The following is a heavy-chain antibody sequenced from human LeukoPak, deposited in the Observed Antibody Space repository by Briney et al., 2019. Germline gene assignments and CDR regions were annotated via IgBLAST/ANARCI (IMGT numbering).Heavy chain of an antibody. CDR1: GYTFTNYA. Sequence: ASVKVSCKASGYTFTNYAIHWVRQAPGQSLEWMGQINGGLENTKYSQRFLGRVTITRDMSANTAYMELSSLTSEDTAVYYCARAEVLLSYGHNKHCLDVWGQGTTVTVS. CDR3: ARAEVLLSYGHNKHCLDV. V-gene: IGHV1-3*01. J-gene: IGHJ6*02. D-gene: IGHD3-10*01. CDR2: INGGLENT.